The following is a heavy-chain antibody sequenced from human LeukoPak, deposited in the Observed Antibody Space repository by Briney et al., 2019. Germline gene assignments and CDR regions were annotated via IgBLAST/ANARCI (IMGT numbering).Heavy chain of an antibody. D-gene: IGHD3-3*01. J-gene: IGHJ4*02. CDR1: GGSISSYY. Sequence: PSETLSLTCTVPGGSISSYYWSWIRQPPGKGLEWIGYIYYIGTTNYTPSLKSRVTISVDTSKNQFSLKLSSVTAADTAMYYCARHITIFGVDPFDYWGQGTLVTVSS. CDR2: IYYIGTT. V-gene: IGHV4-59*08. CDR3: ARHITIFGVDPFDY.